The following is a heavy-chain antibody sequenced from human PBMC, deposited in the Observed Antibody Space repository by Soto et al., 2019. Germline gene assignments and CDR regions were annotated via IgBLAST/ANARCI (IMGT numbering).Heavy chain of an antibody. J-gene: IGHJ3*01. CDR1: GFSFSCYN. Sequence: PGGSLRLSCVASGFSFSCYNMNWVRQSPGKGLEWVSSISGDSNYKYYADSVQGRFTISRDNAKNPVYLQMNSLRAEDTAVYYCARVVYFDSSGYGLWGQGTMVTVSS. CDR3: ARVVYFDSSGYGL. CDR2: ISGDSNYK. D-gene: IGHD3-22*01. V-gene: IGHV3-21*01.